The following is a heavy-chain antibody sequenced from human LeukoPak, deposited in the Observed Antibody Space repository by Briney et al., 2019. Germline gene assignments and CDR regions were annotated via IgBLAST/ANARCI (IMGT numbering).Heavy chain of an antibody. Sequence: GGSLRLSCTASGFTDSSNSLNWVRQAPGKGLEWVSLIYSGGSTYYTDSVMGRFTISRHNAKNSLYLQLNSLRAEDTTVYCCARERSARPSPRLYGDYEGYCFDYGGQGTLVTVSS. CDR2: IYSGGST. CDR1: GFTDSSNS. D-gene: IGHD4-17*01. J-gene: IGHJ4*02. CDR3: ARERSARPSPRLYGDYEGYCFDY. V-gene: IGHV3-53*01.